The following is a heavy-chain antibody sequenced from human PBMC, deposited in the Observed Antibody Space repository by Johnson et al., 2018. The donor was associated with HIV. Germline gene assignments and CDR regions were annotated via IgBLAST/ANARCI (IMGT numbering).Heavy chain of an antibody. J-gene: IGHJ3*02. CDR3: ARAKRDYYGSGGVGAFDI. CDR2: IYSGGST. V-gene: IGHV3-53*01. Sequence: MLLVESGGGLIQPGGSLRLSCAASGFTVRKGLEWVSVIYSGGSTYYADSVKGRFTISRDNAKNSLYLQMDSLRAGDPALYYCARAKRDYYGSGGVGAFDIWGQGTMVTVSS. CDR1: GFTVR. D-gene: IGHD3-10*01.